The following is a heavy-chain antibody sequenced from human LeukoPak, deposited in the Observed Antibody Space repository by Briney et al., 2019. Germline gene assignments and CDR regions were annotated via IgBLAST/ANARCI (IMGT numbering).Heavy chain of an antibody. CDR1: GGTFSSYA. CDR2: IIPIFGTA. V-gene: IGHV1-69*06. J-gene: IGHJ4*02. CDR3: ARGFSSANFDY. Sequence: SVKVSCKASGGTFSSYAISWVRQAPGQGLEWMGGIIPIFGTANYAQKFQGRVTITADKSTSTAYMELSSLRSDDTAVYYCARGFSSANFDYWGQGTLVTVSS.